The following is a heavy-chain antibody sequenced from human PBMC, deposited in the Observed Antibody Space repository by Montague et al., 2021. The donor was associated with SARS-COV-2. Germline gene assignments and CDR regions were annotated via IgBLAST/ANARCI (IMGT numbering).Heavy chain of an antibody. V-gene: IGHV4-61*08. CDR3: ARVSLAAAATRSDY. CDR2: IYYSGST. D-gene: IGHD6-13*01. Sequence: SETLSLTCTVSGGSVSSGGYYWSWIRQPPGKGLEWIGYIYYSGSTNYNPSLKSRDTTSLDTSKNQFSLKLTSVTAADTAVYYCARVSLAAAATRSDYWGQGTLVTVSS. CDR1: GGSVSSGGYY. J-gene: IGHJ4*02.